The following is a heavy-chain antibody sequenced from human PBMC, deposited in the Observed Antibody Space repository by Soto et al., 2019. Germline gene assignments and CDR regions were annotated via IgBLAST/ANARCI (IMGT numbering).Heavy chain of an antibody. J-gene: IGHJ3*01. CDR3: VRGDKGGFDL. D-gene: IGHD2-21*02. V-gene: IGHV3-74*01. CDR1: GFTFNYYW. Sequence: EVQLVESEGGLVQRGGSPRLSCAASGFTFNYYWMHWVRQAPGQGLVWVSHIHSDGSTTTYADSVKGRFTISRDNAKNTVYLQMNSLRAEDTAVYYCVRGDKGGFDLWGQGTTVTVSS. CDR2: IHSDGSTT.